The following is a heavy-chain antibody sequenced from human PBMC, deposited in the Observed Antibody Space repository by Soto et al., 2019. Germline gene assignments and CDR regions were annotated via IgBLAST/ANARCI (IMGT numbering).Heavy chain of an antibody. D-gene: IGHD6-13*01. J-gene: IGHJ5*02. CDR1: GDSVSSNSAA. CDR3: ARDPGVAAAGEPYNWFDP. V-gene: IGHV6-1*01. CDR2: TYYRSKWYN. Sequence: SQTLSLTCAISGDSVSSNSAAWNWIRQSPSRGLEWLGRTYYRSKWYNDYAVSVKSRITINPDTSKNQFSLQLNSVTPEDTAVYYRARDPGVAAAGEPYNWFDPWGQGTLVTVSS.